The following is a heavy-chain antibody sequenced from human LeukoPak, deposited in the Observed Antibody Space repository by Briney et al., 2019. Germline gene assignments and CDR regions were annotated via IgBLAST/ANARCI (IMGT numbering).Heavy chain of an antibody. CDR2: ISWNSGSI. J-gene: IGHJ4*02. Sequence: PGRSLRLSCAASGFTFDDYAVHWVRQAPGKGLEWVSGISWNSGSIGYADSVKGRFTISRDNAKNSLYLQMNSLRAEDTALYYCAKDRLDYWGQGTLVTVSS. CDR3: AKDRLDY. CDR1: GFTFDDYA. V-gene: IGHV3-9*01.